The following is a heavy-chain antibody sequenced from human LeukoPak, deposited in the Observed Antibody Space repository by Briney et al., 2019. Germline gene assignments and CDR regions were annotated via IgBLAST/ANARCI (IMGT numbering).Heavy chain of an antibody. V-gene: IGHV3-74*01. CDR1: GFTFSSYS. J-gene: IGHJ3*02. Sequence: PGGSLRLSCAASGFTFSSYSMNWVRQAPGKGLVWVSRIISNENSATYADSVKGRFTISRDNAKNTLYLQMNSLRAEDTAVYYCVRGGIASAFDIWGQGTMVTVSS. CDR2: IISNENSA. D-gene: IGHD6-13*01. CDR3: VRGGIASAFDI.